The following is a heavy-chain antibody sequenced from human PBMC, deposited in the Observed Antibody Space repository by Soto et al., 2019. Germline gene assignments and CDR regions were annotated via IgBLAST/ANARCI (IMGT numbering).Heavy chain of an antibody. D-gene: IGHD6-6*01. CDR1: GFTFSSYS. CDR3: ARDFYKYSRSFDAFDI. Sequence: GGSLRLSCAASGFTFSSYSMNWVRQAPGKGLEWVSYISSSSSTIYCADSVKGRFTISRDNAKNSLYLQMNSLRAEDTAVYYCARDFYKYSRSFDAFDIWGQGTMVTVSS. V-gene: IGHV3-48*01. CDR2: ISSSSSTI. J-gene: IGHJ3*02.